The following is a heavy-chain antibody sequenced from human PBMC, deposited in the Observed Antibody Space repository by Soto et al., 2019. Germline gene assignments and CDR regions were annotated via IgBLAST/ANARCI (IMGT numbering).Heavy chain of an antibody. V-gene: IGHV4-59*01. CDR1: GGSINNYY. D-gene: IGHD2-2*01. CDR3: ARGAMHCSSTRCYVDYFDY. CDR2: LYSSAIT. Sequence: SEILSLTCTVSGGSINNYYWNWIRQSPGKGLEWIGYLYSSAITKYNPSLKGRVTISGDTSKNQLSLRLSSVTAADTAVYYCARGAMHCSSTRCYVDYFDYWGQGALVTVSS. J-gene: IGHJ4*02.